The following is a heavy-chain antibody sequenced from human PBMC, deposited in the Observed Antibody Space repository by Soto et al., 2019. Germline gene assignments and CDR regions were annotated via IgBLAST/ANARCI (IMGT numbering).Heavy chain of an antibody. J-gene: IGHJ4*02. D-gene: IGHD3-3*01. Sequence: GALRLSCAASGFTFSSYAMTWVRQAPGKGLEWVSSISGDGAVTFNADSVKGRFTISRDSSKNTLYLQMHSLRAEDTAVYYCAKIIPSDATGYWGQGTLVNVSS. CDR2: ISGDGAVT. V-gene: IGHV3-23*01. CDR1: GFTFSSYA. CDR3: AKIIPSDATGY.